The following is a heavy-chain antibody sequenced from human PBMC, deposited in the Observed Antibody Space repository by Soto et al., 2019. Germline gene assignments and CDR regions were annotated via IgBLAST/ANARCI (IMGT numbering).Heavy chain of an antibody. CDR3: ARRYGTNFDY. CDR1: GGSISSYY. Sequence: QVQLQESGPGLVKPSETLSLTCTVSGGSISSYYWSWIRQPPGKGLEWIGYIYYSGSTNYYPSLKSRVTISVATSKNQFPLTLISVTAADTAVYYCARRYGTNFDYWGQGALVTFAS. J-gene: IGHJ4*02. CDR2: IYYSGST. D-gene: IGHD3-10*01. V-gene: IGHV4-59*01.